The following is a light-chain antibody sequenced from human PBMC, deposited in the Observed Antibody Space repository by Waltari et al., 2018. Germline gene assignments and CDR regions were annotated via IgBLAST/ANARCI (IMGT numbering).Light chain of an antibody. CDR1: QDISHY. Sequence: DIQVTQSPSSLSASVGDRVTIPCQASQDISHYLNWYQPRPGKAPKVLIYDATLLKIGVPSRFSGSGSGTDFTFAITSLQPEDAATYYCQHFDNLLFTFGQGTKLDMK. CDR3: QHFDNLLFT. CDR2: DAT. V-gene: IGKV1-33*01. J-gene: IGKJ2*01.